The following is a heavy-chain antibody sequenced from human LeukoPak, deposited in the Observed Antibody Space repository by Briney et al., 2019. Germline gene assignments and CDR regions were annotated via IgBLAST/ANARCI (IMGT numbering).Heavy chain of an antibody. V-gene: IGHV4-59*01. Sequence: SETLSLTCTVAGGSISYYYWSWIRQSPGKGRGWIGYVYYSGTTNYNPSLNSQVTISVDTSKNQFSLQLRSVTAADTAVYYCAREDPQTRVPEGMDVWGQGPTVTVSS. D-gene: IGHD4/OR15-4a*01. CDR1: GGSISYYY. J-gene: IGHJ6*02. CDR3: AREDPQTRVPEGMDV. CDR2: VYYSGTT.